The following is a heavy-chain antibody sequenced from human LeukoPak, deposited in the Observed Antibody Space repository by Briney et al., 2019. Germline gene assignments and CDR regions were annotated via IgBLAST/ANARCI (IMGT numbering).Heavy chain of an antibody. Sequence: PSETLSLTCTVPGGSISSYYWSWIRQPPGKGLEWIGYIYYSGSTNYNPSLKSRVTISVDTSKNQFSLKLSSVTAADTAVYYCARGLNHYDSSGYYFDYWGQGTLVTVSS. CDR1: GGSISSYY. D-gene: IGHD3-22*01. J-gene: IGHJ4*02. V-gene: IGHV4-59*01. CDR2: IYYSGST. CDR3: ARGLNHYDSSGYYFDY.